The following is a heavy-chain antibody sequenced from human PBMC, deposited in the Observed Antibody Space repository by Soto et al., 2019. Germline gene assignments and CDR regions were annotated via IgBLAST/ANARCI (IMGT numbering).Heavy chain of an antibody. Sequence: PGGSLRLSCAASGFTFKSYGMHWVRQAPGKGLEWVAVISYDGSYQYYSDSVKGRFTISRDNSKNTLNLQMNSLRVEDSAMYYCAKDGRSGRVTRPDHWGQGTPVPVYS. D-gene: IGHD1-26*01. CDR1: GFTFKSYG. CDR2: ISYDGSYQ. J-gene: IGHJ4*02. V-gene: IGHV3-30*18. CDR3: AKDGRSGRVTRPDH.